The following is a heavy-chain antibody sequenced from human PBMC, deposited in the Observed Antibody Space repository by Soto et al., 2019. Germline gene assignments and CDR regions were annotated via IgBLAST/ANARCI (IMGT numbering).Heavy chain of an antibody. V-gene: IGHV1-69*01. CDR3: ARATHYYGSGTQFLLDY. J-gene: IGHJ4*02. CDR1: GGTFSSYA. D-gene: IGHD3-10*01. Sequence: QVQLVQSGAEVKKPGSSVKVSCKASGGTFSSYAISWVRQAPGQGLEWMGGIIPIFGTANYAQKFQGRVTITADESTSTADMELSSLRSEDTAVYYCARATHYYGSGTQFLLDYWGQGTLVTVSS. CDR2: IIPIFGTA.